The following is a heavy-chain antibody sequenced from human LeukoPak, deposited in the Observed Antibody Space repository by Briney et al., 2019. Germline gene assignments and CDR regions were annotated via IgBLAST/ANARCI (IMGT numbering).Heavy chain of an antibody. CDR3: ARGPSSFSSSWYSWFEP. CDR2: INPSGGST. D-gene: IGHD6-13*01. V-gene: IGHV1-46*01. CDR1: GYTLTSYY. J-gene: IGHJ5*02. Sequence: ASVKVSCKASGYTLTSYYMHWVRQAPGQGLEWMGLINPSGGSTTYAQKFQGRVAMTRDTSTRTVYMELSSLRSEDTAVYYCARGPSSFSSSWYSWFEPWGQGTLVTVPS.